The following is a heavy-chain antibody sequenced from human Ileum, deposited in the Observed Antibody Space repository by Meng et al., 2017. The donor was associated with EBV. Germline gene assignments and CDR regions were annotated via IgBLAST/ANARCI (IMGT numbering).Heavy chain of an antibody. CDR1: GGSVSSAHSF. CDR2: MSYSGST. Sequence: LPESGPGLVKPSETRSLTCTVSGGSVSSAHSFWTWLRQPPGKGLEWIGYMSYSGSTNYSPPLESRVTISVDTSKNQFSLKLSSVTAADTAVYYCAGDPHSGGPHWGQGTLVTVSS. V-gene: IGHV4-61*01. J-gene: IGHJ4*02. D-gene: IGHD1-26*01. CDR3: AGDPHSGGPH.